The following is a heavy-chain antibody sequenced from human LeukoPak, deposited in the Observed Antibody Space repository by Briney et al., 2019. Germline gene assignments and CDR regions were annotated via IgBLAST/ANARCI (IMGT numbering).Heavy chain of an antibody. Sequence: PGGSLRLSCAASGFTFSSYSMNWVRQAPGKGLEWVSSISSSSSYIYYADSVKGRFTISRDNAKNSLYLQMNSLRAEDTAVYYCARGSITMVRGVITYWGQRTLVTVSS. CDR2: ISSSSSYI. J-gene: IGHJ4*02. D-gene: IGHD3-10*01. V-gene: IGHV3-21*01. CDR3: ARGSITMVRGVITY. CDR1: GFTFSSYS.